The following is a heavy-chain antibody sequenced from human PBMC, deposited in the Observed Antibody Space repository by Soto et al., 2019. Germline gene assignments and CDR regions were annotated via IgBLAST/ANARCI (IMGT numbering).Heavy chain of an antibody. Sequence: PGGSLRLSCAASGFTLSSYAMSWVRHAPGKGLEWVSAISGSGGSTYYADSVKGRFTISRDNSKNTLYLQMNSLRAEATAVYYCATDRISTRGIAAAGLKSYLDYWGQGTLVTVSS. CDR2: ISGSGGST. CDR3: ATDRISTRGIAAAGLKSYLDY. V-gene: IGHV3-23*01. J-gene: IGHJ4*02. CDR1: GFTLSSYA. D-gene: IGHD6-13*01.